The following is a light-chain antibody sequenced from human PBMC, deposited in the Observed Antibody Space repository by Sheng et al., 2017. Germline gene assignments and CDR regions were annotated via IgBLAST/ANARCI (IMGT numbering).Light chain of an antibody. CDR3: QQYYSSPWT. CDR1: QTIKNS. Sequence: DIVMTQSPDSLAASLGERATINCKSNQTIKNSLSWYQQKPGLPPTLLIYWASSRESGVPGRFRGSGSGTDFTLTISSLQAEDVALYYCQQYYSSPWTFGPRTKVEV. CDR2: WAS. V-gene: IGKV4-1*01. J-gene: IGKJ1*01.